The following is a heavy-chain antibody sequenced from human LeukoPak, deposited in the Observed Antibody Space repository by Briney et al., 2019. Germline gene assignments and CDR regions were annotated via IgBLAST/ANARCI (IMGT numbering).Heavy chain of an antibody. Sequence: ASVKVSCKASGYTFTGYYMHWVRQAPGQGLEWMGRINPNSGGTNYAQKFQGRVTMTRDTSISTAYMELSRLRSDDTAVYYCATERGDSSGWYDAAFDIWGQGTMVTVSS. CDR1: GYTFTGYY. J-gene: IGHJ3*02. CDR3: ATERGDSSGWYDAAFDI. D-gene: IGHD6-19*01. CDR2: INPNSGGT. V-gene: IGHV1-2*06.